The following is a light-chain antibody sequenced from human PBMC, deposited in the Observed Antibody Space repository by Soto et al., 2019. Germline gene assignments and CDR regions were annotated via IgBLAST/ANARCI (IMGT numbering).Light chain of an antibody. CDR1: QTVSS. CDR3: QQRSNWIT. J-gene: IGKJ5*01. Sequence: EIVLTQSPATLSLSPGDRATLSCRASQTVSSLAWYQQKPGQALRLLIYDVSHRATGVPARFSGSGSGTDFTLTISSLEPEDFAVYYCQQRSNWITFGQGTRLELE. V-gene: IGKV3-11*01. CDR2: DVS.